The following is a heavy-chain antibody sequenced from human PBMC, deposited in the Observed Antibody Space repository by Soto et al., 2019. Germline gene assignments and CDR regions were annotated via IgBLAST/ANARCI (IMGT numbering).Heavy chain of an antibody. CDR3: ARGGYCSGGICYRTPIYYMDV. CDR1: GGTFSSYT. V-gene: IGHV1-69*02. J-gene: IGHJ6*03. Sequence: QVQLVQSGAEVKKPGSSVKVSCKASGGTFSSYTISWVRQAPGHGLEWMGRIIPILGIANYAQRFQGRVTITADKATSTAYMELSSLRSEDTAVYYCARGGYCSGGICYRTPIYYMDVWGKGTTVTVSS. CDR2: IIPILGIA. D-gene: IGHD2-15*01.